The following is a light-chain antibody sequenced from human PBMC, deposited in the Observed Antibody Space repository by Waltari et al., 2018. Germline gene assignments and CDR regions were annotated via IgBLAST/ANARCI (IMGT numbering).Light chain of an antibody. CDR3: HSRDATGVGGS. J-gene: IGLJ2*01. CDR1: SLRRYY. Sequence: SSELTPDPVVSVAMGQTVRITCQGDSLRRYYASWYQQRPGQAPILVMFDKNNRPSGVPDRFSGSSSDNSASLTITGAQAEDEASYYCHSRDATGVGGSFGGGTKLTVL. V-gene: IGLV3-19*01. CDR2: DKN.